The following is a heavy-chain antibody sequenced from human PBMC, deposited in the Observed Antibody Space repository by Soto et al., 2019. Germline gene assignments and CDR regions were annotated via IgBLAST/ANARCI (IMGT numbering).Heavy chain of an antibody. CDR3: AKDSGVVLSCYCDY. Sequence: EVQLVESGGGLVQPGRSLRLSCAASGFTFDDYSMHWVRQAPGKGLEWVSGISGDSGSIGYADSVKGRFTISRDNAKNSLYLQMNSLRAVDTALYYCAKDSGVVLSCYCDYWGQGTLVTVSS. D-gene: IGHD2-15*01. CDR2: ISGDSGSI. V-gene: IGHV3-9*01. CDR1: GFTFDDYS. J-gene: IGHJ4*02.